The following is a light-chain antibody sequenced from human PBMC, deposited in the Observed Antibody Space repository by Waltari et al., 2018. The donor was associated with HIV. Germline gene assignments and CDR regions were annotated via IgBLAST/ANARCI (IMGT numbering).Light chain of an antibody. CDR1: RTNIGSNI. V-gene: IGLV1-44*01. Sequence: QPVLTQPPSVSGTPGQNVTISCSGSRTNIGSNIVHWYQQVPEAAPKLLIYSNDQRPSGVPDRFSGSKSGTSASLAISGLQSADEADYYCAAWDDSLNGMFGGGTKLTV. CDR3: AAWDDSLNGM. CDR2: SND. J-gene: IGLJ3*02.